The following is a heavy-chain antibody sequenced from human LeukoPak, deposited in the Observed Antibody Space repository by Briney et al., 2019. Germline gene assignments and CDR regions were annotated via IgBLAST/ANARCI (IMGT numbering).Heavy chain of an antibody. D-gene: IGHD6-13*01. Sequence: GGSLRLSCAASGFTFSTFAMIWVRQPPGKGLEWVSSIFPRGGEIHYADSVRGRFTISRDNSKSTLSLQMNSLRAEDTAVYYCAKFAAAAGRDFDYWGQGTLVTVSS. CDR2: IFPRGGEI. J-gene: IGHJ4*02. CDR1: GFTFSTFA. CDR3: AKFAAAAGRDFDY. V-gene: IGHV3-23*01.